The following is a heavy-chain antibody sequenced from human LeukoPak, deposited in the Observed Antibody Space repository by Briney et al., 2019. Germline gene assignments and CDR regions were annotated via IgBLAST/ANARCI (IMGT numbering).Heavy chain of an antibody. CDR1: GFTFSNYG. Sequence: GGSLRLSCEASGFTFSNYGMNWVRQAPGKGLEWVANIKQDGSAKFYVDSVKGRFTISRDNAKNSLYLQMNSLRVDDTAVYYCASTNSLDNWGQGTLVTVSS. CDR2: IKQDGSAK. V-gene: IGHV3-7*01. D-gene: IGHD2-8*01. CDR3: ASTNSLDN. J-gene: IGHJ4*02.